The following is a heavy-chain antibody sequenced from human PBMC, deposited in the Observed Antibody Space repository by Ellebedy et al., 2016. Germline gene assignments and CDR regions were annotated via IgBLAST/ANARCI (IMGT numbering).Heavy chain of an antibody. CDR3: ARARIDY. J-gene: IGHJ4*02. CDR2: IKQDGSKK. D-gene: IGHD1-14*01. CDR1: GFTFSSHA. V-gene: IGHV3-7*03. Sequence: GGSLRLSCAASGFTFSSHAMSWVRQAPGKGLEWVANIKQDGSKKYHVDSVRGRFTISRDNARNSLYLQMNSLRAEDTAVYYCARARIDYWGQGTLVTVSS.